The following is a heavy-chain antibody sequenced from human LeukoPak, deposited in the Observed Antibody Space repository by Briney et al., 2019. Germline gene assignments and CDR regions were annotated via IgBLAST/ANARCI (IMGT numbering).Heavy chain of an antibody. V-gene: IGHV4-39*07. CDR1: GGSISSSSYY. CDR2: IYYSGST. J-gene: IGHJ4*02. Sequence: SETLSLTCTVSGGSISSSSYYWGWIRQPPGKGLEWIGSIYYSGSTYYNPSLKSRVTISVDTSKNQFSLKLSSVTAADTAVYYCARDGSGWGDYWGQGTLVTVSS. D-gene: IGHD6-19*01. CDR3: ARDGSGWGDY.